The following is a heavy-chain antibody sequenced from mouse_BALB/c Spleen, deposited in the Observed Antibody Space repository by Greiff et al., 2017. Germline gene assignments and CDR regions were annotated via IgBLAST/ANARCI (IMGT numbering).Heavy chain of an antibody. CDR1: GYTFTSYW. CDR2: INPSTGYT. CDR3: ARCVYWYFDV. J-gene: IGHJ1*01. Sequence: QVQLKESGAELAKPGASVKMSCKASGYTFTSYWMHWVKQRPGQGLEWIGYINPSTGYTEYNQKFKDKATLTADKSSSTAYMQLSSLTSEDSAVYYCARCVYWYFDVWGAGTTVTVSS. V-gene: IGHV1-7*01.